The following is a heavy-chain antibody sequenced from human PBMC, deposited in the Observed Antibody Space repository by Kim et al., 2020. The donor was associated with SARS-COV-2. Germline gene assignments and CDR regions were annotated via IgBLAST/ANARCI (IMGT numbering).Heavy chain of an antibody. D-gene: IGHD3-9*01. J-gene: IGHJ4*02. CDR1: GYTFTSYG. CDR3: ARHPLLTGYYSFDY. CDR2: ISAYNGNT. V-gene: IGHV1-18*01. Sequence: ASVKVSCKASGYTFTSYGISWVRQAPGQGLEWMGWISAYNGNTNYAQKLQGRVTMTTDTSTSTAYMELRSLRSDDTAVYYCARHPLLTGYYSFDYWGQGTLVTVSS.